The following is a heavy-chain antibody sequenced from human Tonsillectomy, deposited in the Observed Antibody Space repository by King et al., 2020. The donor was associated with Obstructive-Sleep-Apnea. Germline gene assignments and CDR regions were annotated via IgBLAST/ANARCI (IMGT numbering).Heavy chain of an antibody. Sequence: VQLVESGGGVVLPGGSLRLSCAASGFTFSSYGMHWVRQVPGKGLEWVPFIRYDGSNKYYADSVKGRFTISRDNSKNTLYLQMNSLRADDTAVFYCAKDPSALRYFDWLLYIDYWGQGTLVTVSS. J-gene: IGHJ4*02. CDR3: AKDPSALRYFDWLLYIDY. CDR1: GFTFSSYG. V-gene: IGHV3-30*02. CDR2: IRYDGSNK. D-gene: IGHD3-9*01.